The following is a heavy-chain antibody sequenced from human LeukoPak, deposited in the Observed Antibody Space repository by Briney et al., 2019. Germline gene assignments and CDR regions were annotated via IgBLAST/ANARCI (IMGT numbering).Heavy chain of an antibody. CDR2: ISSSSSYI. J-gene: IGHJ4*02. Sequence: GGSLRLSCAASGFTFSSYSMNWVRQAPGKGLEWVSSISSSSSYIYYADSVKGRFTISRDNAKNSLYLQMNSLRAEDTAVYYCARDIAPYYYDSSGLYWGQGTLVTVPS. V-gene: IGHV3-21*01. CDR3: ARDIAPYYYDSSGLY. CDR1: GFTFSSYS. D-gene: IGHD3-22*01.